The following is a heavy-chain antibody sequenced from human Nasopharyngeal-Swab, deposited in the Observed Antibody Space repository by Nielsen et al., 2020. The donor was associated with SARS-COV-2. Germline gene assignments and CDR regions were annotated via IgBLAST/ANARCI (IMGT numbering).Heavy chain of an antibody. D-gene: IGHD6-13*01. CDR2: IWYDGSNK. V-gene: IGHV3-33*01. Sequence: GGSLRLSCAASGLTFSSYGMHWVRQAPGKGLEWVAVIWYDGSNKYYADSVKGRFTISRDNSKNTLYLQMNSLRAEDTAVYYCARDRIAAAGDAFDIWGQGTMVTVSS. CDR1: GLTFSSYG. J-gene: IGHJ3*02. CDR3: ARDRIAAAGDAFDI.